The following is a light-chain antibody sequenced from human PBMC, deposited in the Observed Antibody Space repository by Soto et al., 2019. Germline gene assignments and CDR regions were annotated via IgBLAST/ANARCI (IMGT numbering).Light chain of an antibody. CDR1: TGAVTSGYY. CDR3: LLCYAGARV. CDR2: STN. V-gene: IGLV7-43*01. Sequence: QAVVTQEPSLTVSPGGTVTLTCASSTGAVTSGYYPNWFQQKPGQAPRSLIYSTNNKQSWSPARFSGSLFRGKDAPKLSGAQSEEEADSSCLLCYAGARVFGEGTTVTVL. J-gene: IGLJ2*01.